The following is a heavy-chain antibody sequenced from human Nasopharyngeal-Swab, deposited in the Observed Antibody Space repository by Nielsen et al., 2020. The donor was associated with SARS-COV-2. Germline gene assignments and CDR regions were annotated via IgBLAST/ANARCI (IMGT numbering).Heavy chain of an antibody. J-gene: IGHJ4*02. Sequence: GESLKISCAASGFTFSSYSMKWVRQAPGKGLEWISAISTRGTDIYYADSVKGRFTISRDNARRSLFLQMTSLRAEDTAVYYCARDLAGYCSGGSCYSLGYWGQGTLVTVSS. CDR2: ISTRGTDI. CDR3: ARDLAGYCSGGSCYSLGY. V-gene: IGHV3-21*01. D-gene: IGHD2-15*01. CDR1: GFTFSSYS.